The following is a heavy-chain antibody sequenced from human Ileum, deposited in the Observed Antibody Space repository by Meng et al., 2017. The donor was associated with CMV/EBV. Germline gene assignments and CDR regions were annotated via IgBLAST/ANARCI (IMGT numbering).Heavy chain of an antibody. CDR3: ARVTSGSYYTHYCYGMDV. CDR1: GFTFNTYS. CDR2: ITSSSTTI. V-gene: IGHV3-48*04. D-gene: IGHD1-26*01. Sequence: GESLKISCAASGFTFNTYSMNRVRPAPGKGLEWVSYITSSSTTIYYADSVKGRFTISRDHAKNSLYLQMNSLRAEDSAVYYCARVTSGSYYTHYCYGMDVWGQGTTVTVSS. J-gene: IGHJ6*02.